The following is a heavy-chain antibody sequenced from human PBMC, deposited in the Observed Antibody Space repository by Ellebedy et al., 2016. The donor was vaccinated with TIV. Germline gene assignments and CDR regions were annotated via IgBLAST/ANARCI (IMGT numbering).Heavy chain of an antibody. CDR2: LYPDAKT. CDR1: GIIVSDYF. V-gene: IGHV3-66*01. J-gene: IGHJ5*02. CDR3: ARDPGGGGDFGDNWFDP. D-gene: IGHD2-21*01. Sequence: GESLKISCEASGIIVSDYFMNWVRQAPGKGLEWVSVLYPDAKTIYTDSVNGRFIVSRASSKNTLYLQMNSLTAEDTAVYYCARDPGGGGDFGDNWFDPWGQGTLVTVSS.